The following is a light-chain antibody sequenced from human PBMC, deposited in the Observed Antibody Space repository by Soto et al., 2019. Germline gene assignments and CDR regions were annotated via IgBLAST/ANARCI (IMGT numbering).Light chain of an antibody. Sequence: EIQMTQPPSSLSASVGDGVTIACQASQDINKNLIWYEQKQGKAPKXLIYDASDLETGVPSRFSGSSSGTGVTFTISSRQPEDDETYDCQQYESLPLTFGQGTRREI. CDR1: QDINKN. V-gene: IGKV1-33*01. CDR2: DAS. J-gene: IGKJ5*01. CDR3: QQYESLPLT.